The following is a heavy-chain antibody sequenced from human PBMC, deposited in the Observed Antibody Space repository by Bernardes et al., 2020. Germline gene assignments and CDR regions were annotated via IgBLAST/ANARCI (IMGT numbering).Heavy chain of an antibody. CDR2: IWYDGSKD. CDR1: GSTFSNHG. V-gene: IGHV3-33*08. CDR3: AGSRGSYYGGVIDY. D-gene: IGHD1-26*01. Sequence: GSLRLSCAASGSTFSNHGMHWVRQAPGKGLEWVAAIWYDGSKDYYADSVKGRFTISRDNSKSTLYLEMNSLRVEDTAIYYCAGSRGSYYGGVIDYWGQGTLVTVSS. J-gene: IGHJ4*02.